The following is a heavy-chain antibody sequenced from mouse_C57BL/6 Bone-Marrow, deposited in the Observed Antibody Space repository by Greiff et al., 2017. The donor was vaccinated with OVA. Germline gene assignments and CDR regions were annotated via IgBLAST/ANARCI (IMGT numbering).Heavy chain of an antibody. J-gene: IGHJ4*01. V-gene: IGHV1-54*01. CDR3: ARTSLLVYAMDY. Sequence: VQLQQSGAELVRPGTSVKVSCKASGYAFTNSLIEWVKQRPGQGLEWIGVINPGSGGTNYNEKFKGKATLTADKSSSTAYMQLSSLTSEDSAVYFCARTSLLVYAMDYWGQGTSVTVSS. CDR2: INPGSGGT. D-gene: IGHD2-1*01. CDR1: GYAFTNSL.